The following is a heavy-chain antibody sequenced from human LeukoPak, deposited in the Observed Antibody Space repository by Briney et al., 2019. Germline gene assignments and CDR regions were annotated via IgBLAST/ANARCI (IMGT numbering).Heavy chain of an antibody. CDR3: TRAGYSSGFDS. CDR1: GLTFSGYW. V-gene: IGHV3-74*03. Sequence: GGSLRLSCAASGLTFSGYWMHWVRQAPGKGLVWVSRINSDGYSITYADYVKGRFTISRDNAKNTLYLQMNSLIAEDTAVYFCTRAGYSSGFDSWGQGTLVTVSS. J-gene: IGHJ5*01. D-gene: IGHD6-19*01. CDR2: INSDGYSI.